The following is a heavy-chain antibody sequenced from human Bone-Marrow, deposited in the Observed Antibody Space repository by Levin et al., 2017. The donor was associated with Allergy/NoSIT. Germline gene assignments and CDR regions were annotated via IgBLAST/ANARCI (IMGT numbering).Heavy chain of an antibody. J-gene: IGHJ4*02. CDR1: GGSISSGDYY. CDR2: VYHSGST. Sequence: SETLSLTCSVSGGSISSGDYYWSWIRQPPGKGLELIASVYHSGSTYYNPSLKSRLIISLDTSNIQFSLNLTSVTAADTAVYYCARGSGSYYKLYYFDFWGQGTLVTVSS. D-gene: IGHD3-10*01. CDR3: ARGSGSYYKLYYFDF. V-gene: IGHV4-30-4*01.